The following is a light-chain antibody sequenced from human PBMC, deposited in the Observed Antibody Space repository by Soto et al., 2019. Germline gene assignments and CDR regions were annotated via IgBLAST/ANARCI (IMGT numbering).Light chain of an antibody. J-gene: IGKJ4*01. CDR3: QQYRNSPLT. CDR1: QSVSARN. Sequence: TLLTQSPGTLSLSPGESATLFCRASQSVSARNVAWYQQKPGQPPRLLVYGASSRATGIPYRFSGSGSGTDFTLTISRLEPEDFAMFYCQQYRNSPLTFGGGTKVEIK. CDR2: GAS. V-gene: IGKV3-20*01.